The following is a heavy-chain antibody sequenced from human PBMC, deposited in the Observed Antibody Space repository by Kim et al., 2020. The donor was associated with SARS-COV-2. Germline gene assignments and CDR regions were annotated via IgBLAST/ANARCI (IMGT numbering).Heavy chain of an antibody. CDR3: AGNVDIVATTGFDY. CDR1: GFTVSSTY. J-gene: IGHJ4*02. D-gene: IGHD5-12*01. Sequence: GGSLRLSCAASGFTVSSTYMSWVRQAPGKGLEWVSVIYAGGSTYYADSVKGRFTISRHNSKNTLYLQMNSLRAEDTALYYCAGNVDIVATTGFDYCGQGTLVTVSS. CDR2: IYAGGST. V-gene: IGHV3-53*04.